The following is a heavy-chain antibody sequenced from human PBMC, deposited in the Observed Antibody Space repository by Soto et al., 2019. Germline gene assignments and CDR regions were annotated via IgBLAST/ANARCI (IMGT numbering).Heavy chain of an antibody. CDR1: GYSFTSYW. J-gene: IGHJ6*02. CDR3: ARLQNSGYCSGGSCYSPSLGGMDV. Sequence: RGESQKISSKGSGYSFTSYWIGWVRQMPGKGLEWMGIIYPGDSDTRYSPSFQGQVTISADKSISTAYLQWSSLKASDTAMYYCARLQNSGYCSGGSCYSPSLGGMDVWGQGTTVTVSS. D-gene: IGHD2-15*01. V-gene: IGHV5-51*01. CDR2: IYPGDSDT.